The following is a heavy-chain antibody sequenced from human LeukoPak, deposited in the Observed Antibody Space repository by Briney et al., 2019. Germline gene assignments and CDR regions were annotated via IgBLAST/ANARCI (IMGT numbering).Heavy chain of an antibody. CDR2: ISSSSTII. J-gene: IGHJ4*02. Sequence: PGGSLRLSCAASGFTFSHHSMNWVRQAPGKGLEWVSYISSSSTIIYYADSVKGRFTISRDNAKNSLYLQMNSLRDEDTAVYYCARWFTSGRGFFDYWGQGILVTVSS. D-gene: IGHD6-19*01. CDR1: GFTFSHHS. V-gene: IGHV3-48*02. CDR3: ARWFTSGRGFFDY.